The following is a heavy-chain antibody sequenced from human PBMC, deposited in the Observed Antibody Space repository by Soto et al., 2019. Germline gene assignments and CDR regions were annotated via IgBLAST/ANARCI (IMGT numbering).Heavy chain of an antibody. CDR1: GFTFSSYA. Sequence: PGGSLRLSCAASGFTFSSYAMSWVRQAPGKGLEWVSAISGSGGSTYYADSVKGRFTISRDNTKNTLYLQMNSLRAEDTAVYYCAKDRRDGYNYPDAFDIWGQGTMVTVSS. D-gene: IGHD5-12*01. CDR3: AKDRRDGYNYPDAFDI. CDR2: ISGSGGST. V-gene: IGHV3-23*01. J-gene: IGHJ3*02.